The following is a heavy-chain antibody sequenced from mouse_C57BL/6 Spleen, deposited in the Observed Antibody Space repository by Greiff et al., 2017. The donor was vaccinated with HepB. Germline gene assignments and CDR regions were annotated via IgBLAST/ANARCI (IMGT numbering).Heavy chain of an antibody. J-gene: IGHJ3*01. V-gene: IGHV5-12*01. CDR1: GFTFSDYY. D-gene: IGHD2-4*01. CDR2: ISNGGGST. CDR3: ARHDDHGGFAY. Sequence: EVKVVESGGGLVQPGGSLKLSCAASGFTFSDYYMYWVRQTPEKRLEWVAYISNGGGSTYYPDTVKGRFTISRDNAKNTLYLQMSRLKSEDTAMYYCARHDDHGGFAYWGQGTLVTVSA.